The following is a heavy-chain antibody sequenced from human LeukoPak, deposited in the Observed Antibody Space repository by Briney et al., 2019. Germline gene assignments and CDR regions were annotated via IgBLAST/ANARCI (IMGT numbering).Heavy chain of an antibody. CDR1: GYSFTSYW. D-gene: IGHD3-22*01. J-gene: IGHJ4*02. Sequence: GESLKISCKGSGYSFTSYWMGWVRQMPGKGLEWMGIIYPGDSDTRYSPSFQGQVTISADKSISTAYLQWNSLKASDTAMYYCARRANYYDGSGYTYYFDYWGQGTLVTVSS. CDR3: ARRANYYDGSGYTYYFDY. CDR2: IYPGDSDT. V-gene: IGHV5-51*01.